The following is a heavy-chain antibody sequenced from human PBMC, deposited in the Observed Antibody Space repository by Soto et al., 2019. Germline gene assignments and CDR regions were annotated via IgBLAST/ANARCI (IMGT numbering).Heavy chain of an antibody. Sequence: GGSLRLSCAASGFTFSDYYMSWVRQAPGKGLEWVSAISGSGGSTYYADSVKGRFTISRDNSKNTVNLQMNSLRAEDTAVYYCAGDPWAADYWGQGTLVTVSS. CDR2: ISGSGGST. V-gene: IGHV3-23*01. CDR3: AGDPWAADY. D-gene: IGHD3-16*01. J-gene: IGHJ4*02. CDR1: GFTFSDYY.